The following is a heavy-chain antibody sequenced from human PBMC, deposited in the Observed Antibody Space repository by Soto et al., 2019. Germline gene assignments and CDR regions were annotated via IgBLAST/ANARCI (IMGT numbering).Heavy chain of an antibody. V-gene: IGHV4-59*08. D-gene: IGHD1-1*01. J-gene: IGHJ4*02. CDR3: ASHSKRSQLYS. Sequence: SESLSLTCTVSGGSINAYYWSWIRQPPGKGLEWIGYIHYSGPTDYNPSLKSRVTISVDTSKTQFSLKLSSVTAADPAVCYCASHSKRSQLYSWGPGTLVTVSS. CDR1: GGSINAYY. CDR2: IHYSGPT.